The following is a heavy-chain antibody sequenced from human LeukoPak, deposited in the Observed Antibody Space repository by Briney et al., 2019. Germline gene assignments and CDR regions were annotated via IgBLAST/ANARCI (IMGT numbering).Heavy chain of an antibody. Sequence: GGSLRLSCAASGFTFSHYEMNWVRQTPGKGLEWVSYINSPGTTIYYADSVKGRFTISRDNVKNSLFLQMSSLRAEDTAVYYCARDDPGDYWGKGTLVTVSS. V-gene: IGHV3-48*03. CDR3: ARDDPGDY. CDR2: INSPGTTI. J-gene: IGHJ4*02. CDR1: GFTFSHYE.